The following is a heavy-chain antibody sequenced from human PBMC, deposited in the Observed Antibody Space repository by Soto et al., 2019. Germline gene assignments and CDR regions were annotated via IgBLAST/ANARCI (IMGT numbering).Heavy chain of an antibody. V-gene: IGHV3-7*01. D-gene: IGHD3-22*01. Sequence: GESLKISCAASGFTFSSYWMSWVRQAPGKGLEWVANIKQDGSEKYYVDSVKGRFTISRDNAKNSLYLQMNSLRAEDTAVYYCATLAWRYYYDSSGYSNDAFDIWGQGTMVTVSS. CDR3: ATLAWRYYYDSSGYSNDAFDI. CDR1: GFTFSSYW. J-gene: IGHJ3*02. CDR2: IKQDGSEK.